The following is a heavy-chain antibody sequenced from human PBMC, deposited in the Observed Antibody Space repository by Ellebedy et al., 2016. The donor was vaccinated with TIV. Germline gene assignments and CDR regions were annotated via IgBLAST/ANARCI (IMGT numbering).Heavy chain of an antibody. Sequence: GESLKISCAASGFTFGIYSMDWVRQAPGKGLEWVGVISGDGTYTSYGSFVKARFTISRDNSKVYLQMGSLGADDTAVYYCARPAVKGTGDNWFDSWGQGTLVTVSS. J-gene: IGHJ5*01. D-gene: IGHD7-27*01. V-gene: IGHV3-30*04. CDR3: ARPAVKGTGDNWFDS. CDR2: ISGDGTYT. CDR1: GFTFGIYS.